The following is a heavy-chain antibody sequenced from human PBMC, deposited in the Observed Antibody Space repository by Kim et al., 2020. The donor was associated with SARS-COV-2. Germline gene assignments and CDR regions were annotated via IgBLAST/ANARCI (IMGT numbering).Heavy chain of an antibody. CDR3: ARAVQLGAFDI. CDR2: INHSGST. CDR1: GGSFSGYY. D-gene: IGHD5-18*01. V-gene: IGHV4-34*01. Sequence: SETLSLTCAVYGGSFSGYYWSWIRQPPGKGLEWIGEINHSGSTNYNPSLKSRVTISVDTSKNQFSLKLSSVTAADTAVYYCARAVQLGAFDIWGQGTMVTVSS. J-gene: IGHJ3*02.